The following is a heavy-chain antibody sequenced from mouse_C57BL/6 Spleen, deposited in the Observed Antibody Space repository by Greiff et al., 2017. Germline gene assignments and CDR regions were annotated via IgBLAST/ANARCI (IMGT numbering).Heavy chain of an antibody. CDR1: GYTFTSYW. Sequence: QVQLQQPGAELVRPGSSVKLSCKASGYTFTSYWMHWVKQRPIQGLEWIGNIDHSDSATHYNQKFKDKATLTVDKSSSTAYMQRSSLTSEDSAVYYCARYDYDVANFDDWGQGTTLTVSS. D-gene: IGHD2-4*01. V-gene: IGHV1-52*01. CDR3: ARYDYDVANFDD. J-gene: IGHJ2*01. CDR2: IDHSDSAT.